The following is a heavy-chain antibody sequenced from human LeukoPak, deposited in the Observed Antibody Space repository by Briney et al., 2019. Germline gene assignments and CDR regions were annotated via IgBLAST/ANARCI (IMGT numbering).Heavy chain of an antibody. J-gene: IGHJ5*01. CDR2: INSNGDT. Sequence: SETLSLTCTVSGGSISSYHWIWIRQPAGKGLEWIGRINSNGDTVYNPSLKSRATMSLDMTNNQFSLKLSSVTAADTAAYYCARDRGLDGSDQLDSWGPGTLVTVSS. V-gene: IGHV4-4*07. D-gene: IGHD3-10*01. CDR3: ARDRGLDGSDQLDS. CDR1: GGSISSYH.